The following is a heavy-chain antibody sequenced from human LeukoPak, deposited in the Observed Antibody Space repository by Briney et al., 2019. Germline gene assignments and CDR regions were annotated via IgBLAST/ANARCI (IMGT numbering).Heavy chain of an antibody. Sequence: NSGGSLRLSCAASGFTFSNYAMSWVRQAPGKGLEWVSYISSSGSTIYYADSVKGRFTISRDNAKNSLYLQMNSLRAEDTAVYYCARDTGSYDSSGYKNRLDYWGQGTLVTVSS. CDR2: ISSSGSTI. D-gene: IGHD3-22*01. V-gene: IGHV3-11*01. CDR3: ARDTGSYDSSGYKNRLDY. J-gene: IGHJ4*02. CDR1: GFTFSNYA.